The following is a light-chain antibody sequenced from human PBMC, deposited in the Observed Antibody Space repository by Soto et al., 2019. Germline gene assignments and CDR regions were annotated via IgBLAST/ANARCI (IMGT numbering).Light chain of an antibody. Sequence: IQMNPSSSNLSSSGGRRVTLPCRASQSFSSWLAWYQQKPGKAPKLLIYDASSLESGVPSRFSGSGSGTEFTLTISSLQPDDFATYYCQQYNSYPLTFGGGTKVEIK. J-gene: IGKJ4*01. CDR1: QSFSSW. CDR2: DAS. CDR3: QQYNSYPLT. V-gene: IGKV1-5*01.